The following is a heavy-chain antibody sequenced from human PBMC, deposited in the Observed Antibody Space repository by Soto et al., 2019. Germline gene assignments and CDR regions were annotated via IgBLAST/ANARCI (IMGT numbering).Heavy chain of an antibody. CDR1: GASMISYY. Sequence: SETLSLTCTVSGASMISYYWSWIRQPPGKGLECIGYIYTSGDINYSPSLKSRATISLDTSKNQFSLNLRSVTAADTAVYYCASTARVFAYWGQGTLVTVSS. V-gene: IGHV4-59*01. CDR2: IYTSGDI. CDR3: ASTARVFAY. D-gene: IGHD5-18*01. J-gene: IGHJ4*02.